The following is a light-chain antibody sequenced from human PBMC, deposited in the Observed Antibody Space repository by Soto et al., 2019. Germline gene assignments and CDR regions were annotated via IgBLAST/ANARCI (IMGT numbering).Light chain of an antibody. J-gene: IGLJ2*01. V-gene: IGLV1-40*01. CDR1: SSNIGAGYD. Sequence: QSVLTQPPSVSGAPGQRVSISCTGSSSNIGAGYDVHWYHQLPGTAPKLLLYGNNNRPSGVPDRFSGSKSGTSASLVITGLQAEDDADYYCQSFDTRLNSVVFGGGTKVTVL. CDR2: GNN. CDR3: QSFDTRLNSVV.